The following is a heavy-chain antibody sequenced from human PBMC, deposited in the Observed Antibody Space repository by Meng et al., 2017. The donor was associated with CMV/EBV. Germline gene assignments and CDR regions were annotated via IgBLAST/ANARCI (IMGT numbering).Heavy chain of an antibody. CDR1: GGSISSYY. Sequence: SETLSLTCTVSGGSISSYYWSWIRQLPGKGLEWIGYIYYSGSTDYNPSLKSRVTISVDTSKNQFSLKLSSVTAADTAVYYCARDGLGYSSSWENYFDYWGQGTLVTVSS. CDR2: IYYSGST. V-gene: IGHV4-59*01. J-gene: IGHJ4*02. D-gene: IGHD6-13*01. CDR3: ARDGLGYSSSWENYFDY.